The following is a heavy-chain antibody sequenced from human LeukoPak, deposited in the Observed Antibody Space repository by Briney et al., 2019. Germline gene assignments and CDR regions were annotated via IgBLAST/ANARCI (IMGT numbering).Heavy chain of an antibody. CDR1: GGSISSYY. CDR2: IYTSGTT. Sequence: SETLSLTCTVSGGSISSYYWSWIRQPAGKGLELIGRIYTSGTTNYNPSLKSRVTMSVDTSKNQFSLKLSFVTAADTAVYYCARAPTGTGGWNWFDPWGQGTLVTVSS. CDR3: ARAPTGTGGWNWFDP. J-gene: IGHJ5*02. D-gene: IGHD1-1*01. V-gene: IGHV4-4*07.